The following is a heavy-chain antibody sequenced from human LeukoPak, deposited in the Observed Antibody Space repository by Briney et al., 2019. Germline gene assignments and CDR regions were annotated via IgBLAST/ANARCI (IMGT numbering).Heavy chain of an antibody. D-gene: IGHD3-22*01. Sequence: GGSLRLSCAASGFTFDDYGMSWVRQAPGKGLEWVSGINWNGGSTGYADSVKGRFTISRDNAKNSLYLQMNSLRAEDTALYYCARKYYYDSSDYYYPYFDYWGQGTLVTVSS. CDR3: ARKYYYDSSDYYYPYFDY. CDR2: INWNGGST. V-gene: IGHV3-20*04. CDR1: GFTFDDYG. J-gene: IGHJ4*02.